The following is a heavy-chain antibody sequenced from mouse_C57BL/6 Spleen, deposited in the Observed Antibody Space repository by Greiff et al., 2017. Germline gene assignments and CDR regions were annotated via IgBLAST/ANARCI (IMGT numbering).Heavy chain of an antibody. CDR3: AKSSNWDVDAMDY. CDR2: FTMYSDAT. V-gene: IGHV1-49*01. CDR1: YFAFMASA. D-gene: IGHD4-1*01. Sequence: LQQSGAELVRPGSSVKLSCKDSYFAFMASAMHWVKQRPGHGLEWIGSFTMYSDATEYSENFKGKATLTAKTSSSTAYMELSSLTSEDSAVYYCAKSSNWDVDAMDYWGQGTSVTVSS. J-gene: IGHJ4*01.